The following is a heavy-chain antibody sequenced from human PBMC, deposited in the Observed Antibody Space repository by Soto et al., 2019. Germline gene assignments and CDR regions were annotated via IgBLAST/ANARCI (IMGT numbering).Heavy chain of an antibody. Sequence: QVQLVQSGAQVKKPGASVKVSCKASGYTFTSYYMHWVRLAPGQGLEWMGIINPDGGGTSYAQQFQGRVIMTRDSSTSTVYMEMSSLRSEATPVYYCAVAGNYLSMDVWGQGTAVTVSS. D-gene: IGHD3-22*01. J-gene: IGHJ6*01. CDR2: INPDGGGT. CDR3: AVAGNYLSMDV. V-gene: IGHV1-46*01. CDR1: GYTFTSYY.